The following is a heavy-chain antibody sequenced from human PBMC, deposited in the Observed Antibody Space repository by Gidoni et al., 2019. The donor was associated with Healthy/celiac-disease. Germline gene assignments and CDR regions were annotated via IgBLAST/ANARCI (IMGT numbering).Heavy chain of an antibody. V-gene: IGHV3-64D*06. CDR2: ISSNGGST. J-gene: IGHJ4*02. D-gene: IGHD5-18*01. Sequence: EVQLVESGGGLVQPGGSLRLSCSASGFTFSSYAMHWVRQAPGKGLEYVSAISSNGGSTYYADSVKGRFTISRDNSKNTLYLQMSSLRAEDTAVYYCVKGPMATIKNIDFDYWGQGTLVTVSS. CDR3: VKGPMATIKNIDFDY. CDR1: GFTFSSYA.